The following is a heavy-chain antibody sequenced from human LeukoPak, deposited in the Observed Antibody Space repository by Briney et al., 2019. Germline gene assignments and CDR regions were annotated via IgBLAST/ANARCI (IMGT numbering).Heavy chain of an antibody. J-gene: IGHJ4*02. Sequence: ASVKVSCKASGYTFTSYAMHWVRQAPGQRLEWMGWINAGNGNTKCSQKFQGRVTITRDTSASTAYMEPSSLRSEDTAVYYCARFGIAAAGNYYFDYWGQGTLVTVSS. CDR1: GYTFTSYA. V-gene: IGHV1-3*01. CDR3: ARFGIAAAGNYYFDY. CDR2: INAGNGNT. D-gene: IGHD6-13*01.